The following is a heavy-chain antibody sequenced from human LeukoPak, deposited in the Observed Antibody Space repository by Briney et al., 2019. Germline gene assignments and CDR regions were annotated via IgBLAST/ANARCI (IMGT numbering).Heavy chain of an antibody. CDR2: INPNSGGT. CDR3: ARDLGYSSGSFKAYDAFDI. V-gene: IGHV1-2*02. CDR1: GYTFTGYY. Sequence: RRASVKVSCKASGYTFTGYYMHWVRQAPGQGLEWMGWINPNSGGTNYAQKFQGRVTMTRDTSISTAYMELSRLRSDDTAVYYCARDLGYSSGSFKAYDAFDIWGQGTMVTVSS. J-gene: IGHJ3*02. D-gene: IGHD6-19*01.